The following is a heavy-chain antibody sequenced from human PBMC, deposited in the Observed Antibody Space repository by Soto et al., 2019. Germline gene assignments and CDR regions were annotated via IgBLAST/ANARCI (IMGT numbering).Heavy chain of an antibody. Sequence: EVQLLESGGGLVQPGGSLRLSCAASGFTFSSYAMSWVRQAPGKGLEWVSAISGSGGSTYYADSVKGRFTISRDNSKNTLYLQMNSLRAEDTAVYYCASGGGIWFGELLYPSDYYWGQGTLVTVSS. CDR1: GFTFSSYA. J-gene: IGHJ4*02. CDR2: ISGSGGST. D-gene: IGHD3-10*01. CDR3: ASGGGIWFGELLYPSDYY. V-gene: IGHV3-23*01.